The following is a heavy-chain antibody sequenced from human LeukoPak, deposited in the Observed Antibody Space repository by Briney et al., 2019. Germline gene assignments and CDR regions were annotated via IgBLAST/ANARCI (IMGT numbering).Heavy chain of an antibody. Sequence: GGSLRLSCAASGITFSSYGMSWVRQAPGKGLEWVSAISGSGGSTYYADSVKGRFTISRDNSKNTLYLQMNSLRAEDTAVYYCARDNSVEDTAWWFDPWGQGTLVTVSS. CDR3: ARDNSVEDTAWWFDP. CDR2: ISGSGGST. CDR1: GITFSSYG. V-gene: IGHV3-23*01. D-gene: IGHD4-23*01. J-gene: IGHJ5*02.